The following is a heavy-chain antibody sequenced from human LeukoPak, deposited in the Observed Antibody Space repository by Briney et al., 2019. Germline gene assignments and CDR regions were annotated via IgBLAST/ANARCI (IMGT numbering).Heavy chain of an antibody. CDR1: GGSISRNTHY. D-gene: IGHD3-22*01. CDR2: IHYSGST. V-gene: IGHV4-39*07. Sequence: SETLSLTCSVSGGSISRNTHYCGWIRQPPGKGLEWIGSIHYSGSTYYNPSLKSRVTISLDTSKNQFSLKVTSVTAADTAVYFCARGPYSYDSSGAFDIWGQGTMVTVSS. CDR3: ARGPYSYDSSGAFDI. J-gene: IGHJ3*02.